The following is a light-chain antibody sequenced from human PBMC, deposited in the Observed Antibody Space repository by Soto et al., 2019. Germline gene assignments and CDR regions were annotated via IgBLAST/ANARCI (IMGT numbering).Light chain of an antibody. CDR1: SSDVGDYNY. J-gene: IGLJ2*01. Sequence: QSVLTQPASVSGSPGQSITISCTGTSSDVGDYNYVSWYQQVPGKAPKVMIYEVSNRPSGVSNRFSGSKSGNTASLTISGLQAEDEADYYCSSYTSSSTLAVVFGGGTKLTVL. CDR2: EVS. V-gene: IGLV2-14*01. CDR3: SSYTSSSTLAVV.